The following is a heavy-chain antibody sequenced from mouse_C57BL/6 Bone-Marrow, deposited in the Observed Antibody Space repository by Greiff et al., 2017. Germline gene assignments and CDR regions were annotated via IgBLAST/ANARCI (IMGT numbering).Heavy chain of an antibody. V-gene: IGHV5-4*03. CDR1: GFTFSSYA. D-gene: IGHD1-1*01. CDR3: ARRALGSSHGGYFEV. Sequence: EVMLVESGGGLVKPGGSLKLSCAASGFTFSSYAMSWVRQTPEKRLEWVATISDGGSYTYYPDKVKGRFTISRDNAKNNLYRQMSHLKSEDTAMYYCARRALGSSHGGYFEVWGTGTTVTVSS. CDR2: ISDGGSYT. J-gene: IGHJ1*03.